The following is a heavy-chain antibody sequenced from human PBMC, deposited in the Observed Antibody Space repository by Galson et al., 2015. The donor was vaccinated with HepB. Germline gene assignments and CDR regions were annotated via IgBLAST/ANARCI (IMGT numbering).Heavy chain of an antibody. D-gene: IGHD2-15*01. J-gene: IGHJ4*02. V-gene: IGHV3-23*01. CDR2: ISCNGGDT. CDR1: GFNFSSFA. CDR3: AKNYCSGGRCSIFDY. Sequence: SLRLSCAVSGFNFSSFAMTWVRQAPGKGLEWVSGISCNGGDTYYADSLEGRFTVSRDNSKNTLYLQVNSLRAEDTAIYYCAKNYCSGGRCSIFDYWGQGTQVTVSS.